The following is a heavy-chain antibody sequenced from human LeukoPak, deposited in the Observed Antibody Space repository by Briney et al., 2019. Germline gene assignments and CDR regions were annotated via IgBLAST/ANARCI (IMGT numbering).Heavy chain of an antibody. J-gene: IGHJ5*02. CDR2: ISYDGSNK. CDR1: GFTFSKYS. Sequence: SGGSLRLSCAASGFTFSKYSMNWVRQAPGKGLEWVALISYDGSNKYYTDSVKGRFTISRDNSKNTLYLQMNSLSAEDTAVYYCARGWFCSSTSCSYSNYEKNWFDPWGQGTLVTVSS. CDR3: ARGWFCSSTSCSYSNYEKNWFDP. V-gene: IGHV3-30*03. D-gene: IGHD2-2*01.